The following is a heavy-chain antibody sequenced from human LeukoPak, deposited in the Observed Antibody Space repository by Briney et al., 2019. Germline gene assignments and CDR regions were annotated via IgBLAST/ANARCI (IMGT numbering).Heavy chain of an antibody. CDR1: GFTVSSNY. V-gene: IGHV3-66*01. Sequence: HSGGSLRLSCAASGFTVSSNYMSWVRQAPGTGLEWVSVIYSGGRTYYADSVKGRFSISRDNSKNTLYLQMNSLRAEDTAVYYCARESNSGYYLSYWGQGTLVTDSS. J-gene: IGHJ4*02. CDR3: ARESNSGYYLSY. CDR2: IYSGGRT. D-gene: IGHD3-22*01.